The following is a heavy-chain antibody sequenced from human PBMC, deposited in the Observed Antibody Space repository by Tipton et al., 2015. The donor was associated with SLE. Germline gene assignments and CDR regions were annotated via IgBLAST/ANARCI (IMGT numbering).Heavy chain of an antibody. CDR3: ASYTGAYSAFDF. CDR1: GGSISSYY. J-gene: IGHJ3*01. CDR2: LFTVGIP. V-gene: IGHV4-4*07. D-gene: IGHD7-27*01. Sequence: TLSLTCTVSGGSISSYYWSWIRQPAGKGLEWIGRLFTVGIPSYNPSLNARVTISADTSKNQLSLKLNSVTAADTAIYYCASYTGAYSAFDFWGRGTKVTVSS.